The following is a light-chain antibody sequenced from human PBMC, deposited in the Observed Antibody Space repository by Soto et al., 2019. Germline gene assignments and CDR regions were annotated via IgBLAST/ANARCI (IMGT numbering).Light chain of an antibody. V-gene: IGLV1-40*01. CDR1: SSNFGEGYD. CDR3: QSYDSSQSGGV. CDR2: GNS. Sequence: QSVLTQPPSVSGAPGQRVTISCTGSSSNFGEGYDVHWYQQLPGTAPKLLIYGNSNRPSVVPDRFSGSKSGTSASLAITGLRAEDEADYYCQSYDSSQSGGVFGGGTKGTVL. J-gene: IGLJ3*02.